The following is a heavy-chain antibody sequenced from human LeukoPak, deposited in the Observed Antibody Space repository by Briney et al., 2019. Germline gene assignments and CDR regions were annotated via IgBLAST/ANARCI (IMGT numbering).Heavy chain of an antibody. J-gene: IGHJ4*02. CDR2: ISWNSGSI. CDR1: GFTFDDYA. V-gene: IGHV3-9*01. D-gene: IGHD5-24*01. Sequence: GGSLRLSCAASGFTFDDYAMHWVRHAPGEGMEWVSGISWNSGSIGYADSVKGRFTISRDNAKNSLYLQMNSLRAEDTALYYCAKDREMATTRGYYFDYWGQGTLVTVSS. CDR3: AKDREMATTRGYYFDY.